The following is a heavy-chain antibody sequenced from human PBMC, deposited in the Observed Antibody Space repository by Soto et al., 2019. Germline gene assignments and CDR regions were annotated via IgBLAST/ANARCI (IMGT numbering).Heavy chain of an antibody. CDR1: GGTFSTFG. CDR2: IIPFFGTA. J-gene: IGHJ4*02. V-gene: IGHV1-69*05. CDR3: ANSATMDAGDKYYYDF. Sequence: ASVKVSCKASGGTFSTFGISWVRQAPGQSLEWMGGIIPFFGTARYSQKFEDRITITTDESTNTAYMDLSSLTSEDTAIYYCANSATMDAGDKYYYDFWGQGALVTVSS. D-gene: IGHD4-17*01.